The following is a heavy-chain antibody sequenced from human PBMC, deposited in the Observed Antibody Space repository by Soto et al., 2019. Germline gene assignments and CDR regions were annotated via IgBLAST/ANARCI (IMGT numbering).Heavy chain of an antibody. J-gene: IGHJ6*03. CDR1: GFTFSSYG. CDR2: ISSNGVGT. CDR3: ARRARPDFYYMDV. D-gene: IGHD6-6*01. Sequence: GGSLRLSCAASGFTFSSYGMHWVRQAPGKGLEYVSGISSNGVGTYYANSVQGRFTISRDNSKNTVYLQMGSLRPEDMAVYYCARRARPDFYYMDVWGKGTTVTVSS. V-gene: IGHV3-64*01.